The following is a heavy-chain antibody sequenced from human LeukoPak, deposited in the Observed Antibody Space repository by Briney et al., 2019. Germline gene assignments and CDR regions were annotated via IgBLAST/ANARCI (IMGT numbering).Heavy chain of an antibody. CDR3: AREDYYDSGSFDP. CDR1: GHTFTSYD. Sequence: ASVKVSCKASGHTFTSYDINWVRQATGQGLEWMGWMNPNSGNTAYAQKFQGRVTMTRNTSISTAYMELSSLRSEDTAVYYCAREDYYDSGSFDPWGQGTLVTVSS. CDR2: MNPNSGNT. V-gene: IGHV1-8*02. D-gene: IGHD3-22*01. J-gene: IGHJ5*02.